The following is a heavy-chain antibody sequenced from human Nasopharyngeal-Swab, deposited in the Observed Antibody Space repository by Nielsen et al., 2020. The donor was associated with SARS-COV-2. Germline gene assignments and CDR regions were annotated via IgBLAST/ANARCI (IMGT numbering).Heavy chain of an antibody. CDR3: AKDQDYYDSSAYGGYGVDV. D-gene: IGHD3-22*01. CDR1: GFTFSSYA. Sequence: GESLKISCAASGFTFSSYAMSWVRQAPGKGLEWVSAISGSGGSTYYADSVKGRFTISRDNSKNTLYLQMNSLRAEDTAVYYCAKDQDYYDSSAYGGYGVDVWGQGTTVTVSS. V-gene: IGHV3-23*01. CDR2: ISGSGGST. J-gene: IGHJ6*02.